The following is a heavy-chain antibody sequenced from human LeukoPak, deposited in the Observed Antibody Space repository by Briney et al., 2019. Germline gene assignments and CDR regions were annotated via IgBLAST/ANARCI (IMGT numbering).Heavy chain of an antibody. D-gene: IGHD2-2*03. V-gene: IGHV3-7*04. CDR2: IKQDGSEK. Sequence: GGSLRLSCSHPGVTFRISWMTNGSQAPGKGLEWVANIKQDGSEKYYVDSVKGRFTISRDNAKNSLYLQMNSLRAEDTAVYYCARTWILLYYVTDVWGQGTTVTVSS. CDR1: GVTFRISW. CDR3: ARTWILLYYVTDV. J-gene: IGHJ6*02.